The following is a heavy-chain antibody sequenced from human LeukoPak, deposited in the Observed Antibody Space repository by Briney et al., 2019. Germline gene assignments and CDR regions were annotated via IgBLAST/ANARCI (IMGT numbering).Heavy chain of an antibody. D-gene: IGHD3-10*01. CDR1: GFTFSDLW. J-gene: IGHJ4*02. Sequence: GGSLRLSCAASGFTFSDLWMGWVRQAPGKGLEWVANINQDGSENYYVDSVKGRFTISRDNAKNSLYLQMNSLRAEDTAVYYCAKGRSNHYWGQGTLVTVST. CDR3: AKGRSNHY. V-gene: IGHV3-7*01. CDR2: INQDGSEN.